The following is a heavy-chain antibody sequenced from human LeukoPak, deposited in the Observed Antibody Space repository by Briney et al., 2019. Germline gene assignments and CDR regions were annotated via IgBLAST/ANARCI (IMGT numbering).Heavy chain of an antibody. CDR3: ARELYGSGSYYY. J-gene: IGHJ4*02. V-gene: IGHV3-21*04. D-gene: IGHD3-10*01. CDR2: ISSSSTYI. CDR1: GFTFSSYS. Sequence: PGGSLRLSCAASGFTFSSYSMNWVRQAPGKGLEWVSSISSSSTYIYYVDSVKGRFTISRDNAKNSLYLQMNSLRAEDTAVYYCARELYGSGSYYYWGQGTLVTVSS.